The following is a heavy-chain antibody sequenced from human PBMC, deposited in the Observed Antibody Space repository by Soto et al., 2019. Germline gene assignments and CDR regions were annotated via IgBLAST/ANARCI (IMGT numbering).Heavy chain of an antibody. CDR3: ARVSENGYCSGGSCPNGFDP. CDR2: IYHSGST. CDR1: GGSISNRGYS. Sequence: SETLSLTCAVFGGSISNRGYSWSCIRQPPGKGLEWIGYIYHSGSTYYNPSLKSRVTISVDRSKNQFSLKLSSVTVADTAVYYCARVSENGYCSGGSCPNGFDPWGQGTLVTVSS. J-gene: IGHJ5*02. D-gene: IGHD2-15*01. V-gene: IGHV4-30-2*01.